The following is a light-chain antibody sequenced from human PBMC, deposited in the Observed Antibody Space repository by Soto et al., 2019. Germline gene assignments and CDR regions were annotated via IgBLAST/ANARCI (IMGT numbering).Light chain of an antibody. J-gene: IGLJ1*01. CDR2: EVS. Sequence: QSVLTLPASVSGSPGQSITISCTGTSSDVGGYNYVSWYQQHPGKAPKLMLYEVSNRPSGISNRFSGSKSGNTASLTISGLQAEDEADYYCSSYTSSSTLCVFGTGTKVTV. CDR1: SSDVGGYNY. CDR3: SSYTSSSTLCV. V-gene: IGLV2-14*01.